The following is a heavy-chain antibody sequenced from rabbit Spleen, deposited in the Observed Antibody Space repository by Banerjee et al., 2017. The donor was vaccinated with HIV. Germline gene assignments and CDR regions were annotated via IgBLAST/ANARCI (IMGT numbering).Heavy chain of an antibody. J-gene: IGHJ3*01. CDR3: VREVAARFSL. CDR2: IDPVFGVA. Sequence: QEQLEESAGGLVQPGGSLKLSCKASGFTLSRYYMNWVRQAPGKGLEWIGYIDPVFGVAYYATWAKGRFTISKTSSTTVTLQLNSLTAADTATYFCVREVAARFSLWGQGTLVTVS. D-gene: IGHD4-1*01. V-gene: IGHV1S45*01. CDR1: GFTLSRYYM.